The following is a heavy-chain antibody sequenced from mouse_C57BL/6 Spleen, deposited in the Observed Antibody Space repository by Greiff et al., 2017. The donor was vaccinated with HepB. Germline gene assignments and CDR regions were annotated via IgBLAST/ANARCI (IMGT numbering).Heavy chain of an antibody. CDR2: IYPGDGDT. D-gene: IGHD3-2*02. CDR1: GYAFSSYW. CDR3: ARGAQATAMDY. V-gene: IGHV1-80*01. J-gene: IGHJ4*01. Sequence: QVQLQQSGAELVKPGASVKISCKASGYAFSSYWMNWVKQRPGKGLEWIGQIYPGDGDTNYNGKFKGKATLTADKSSSTAYMQLSSLTSEDSAVYCCARGAQATAMDYWGQGTSVTVSS.